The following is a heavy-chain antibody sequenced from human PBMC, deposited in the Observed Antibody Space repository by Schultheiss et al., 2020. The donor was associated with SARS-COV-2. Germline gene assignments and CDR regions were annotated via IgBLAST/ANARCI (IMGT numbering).Heavy chain of an antibody. CDR3: ARWYEYSYGHGAYYFDY. CDR2: IKQDGSEK. J-gene: IGHJ4*02. D-gene: IGHD5-18*01. Sequence: GGSLRLSCAASGFTFSSYWMSWVRQAPGKGLEWVANIKQDGSEKYYVDSVKGRFTISRDNAKNSLYLQMNSLRAEDTAVYYCARWYEYSYGHGAYYFDYWGQGTLVTVSS. CDR1: GFTFSSYW. V-gene: IGHV3-7*01.